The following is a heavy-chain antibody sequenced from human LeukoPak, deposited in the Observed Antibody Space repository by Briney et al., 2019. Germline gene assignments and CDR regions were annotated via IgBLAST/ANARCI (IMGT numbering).Heavy chain of an antibody. CDR2: IYPGDSDT. D-gene: IGHD4-17*01. CDR1: GYSFMTYW. Sequence: GESLKISCQASGYSFMTYWIGWVRQMPGKGLEWMAIIYPGDSDTKYSPSFQDQVTISADKSINTAYLHWRSLKASDTAMYYCARPYGDAPGYWGQGTLVTVSS. V-gene: IGHV5-51*01. J-gene: IGHJ4*02. CDR3: ARPYGDAPGY.